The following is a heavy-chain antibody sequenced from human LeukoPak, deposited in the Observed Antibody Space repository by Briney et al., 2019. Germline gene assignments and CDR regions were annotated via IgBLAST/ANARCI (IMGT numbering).Heavy chain of an antibody. Sequence: PGGSLRLSCAGSGFTFTYYAKNWLRQAPGKGLEWVSSISGSGDRTFYADSVKGRFTISRDNSENTLYLQMNSLRAEDTSVYYCAMDKNPSLSWFDPWGQGTLVTVSS. CDR3: AMDKNPSLSWFDP. V-gene: IGHV3-23*01. CDR2: ISGSGDRT. CDR1: GFTFTYYA. D-gene: IGHD3-16*02. J-gene: IGHJ5*02.